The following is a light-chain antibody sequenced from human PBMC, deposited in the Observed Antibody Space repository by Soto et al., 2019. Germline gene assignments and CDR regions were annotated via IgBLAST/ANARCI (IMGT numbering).Light chain of an antibody. J-gene: IGLJ1*01. CDR1: SSDVGTYNL. Sequence: QSALSQPASVSGSPEQSVTISCTVTSSDVGTYNLVSWYQQHPGKAPKVIIYEVTERPSGVSNRFSGSKFGNTASLTIYGLLPEDEADYYCCSYGGSSALPYVFGTGTKVTVL. CDR2: EVT. V-gene: IGLV2-23*02. CDR3: CSYGGSSALPYV.